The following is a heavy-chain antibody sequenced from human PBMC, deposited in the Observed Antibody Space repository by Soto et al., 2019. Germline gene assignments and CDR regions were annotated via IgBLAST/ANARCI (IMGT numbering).Heavy chain of an antibody. CDR3: ARRAGAVPGRIDF. J-gene: IGHJ4*02. CDR1: GDSISSYY. V-gene: IGHV4-59*08. CDR2: IYYTWST. Sequence: HVQLQESGPGLVKPSETLSLICTVSGDSISSYYWSWIRQPPGKGREWLGFIYYTWSTNYNPSLNSRVTISVDTSKNQLSLKLSSVTAADTAVYYCARRAGAVPGRIDFWGQGTLVTVSS. D-gene: IGHD6-19*01.